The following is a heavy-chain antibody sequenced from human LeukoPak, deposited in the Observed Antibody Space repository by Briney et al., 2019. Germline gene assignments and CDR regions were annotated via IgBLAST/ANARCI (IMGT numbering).Heavy chain of an antibody. D-gene: IGHD3-22*01. J-gene: IGHJ3*02. V-gene: IGHV4-34*01. Sequence: SETLSLTCAVYGGSFSGYYWSWIRQPPGKGLEWIGEINHSGSTNYNPSLKSRVTISVDTSKNQFSLKLSSVTTADTAVYYCARGGRLYDSSGYYYDGAFDIWGQGTMVTVSS. CDR2: INHSGST. CDR1: GGSFSGYY. CDR3: ARGGRLYDSSGYYYDGAFDI.